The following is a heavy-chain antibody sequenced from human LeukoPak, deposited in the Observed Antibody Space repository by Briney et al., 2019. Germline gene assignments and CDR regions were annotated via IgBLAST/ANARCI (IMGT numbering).Heavy chain of an antibody. CDR3: ARQEDSSGCYYYY. V-gene: IGHV1-46*01. CDR2: INPSGGYT. D-gene: IGHD6-19*01. Sequence: GASVKVSCKASGYTFTSYYMHWVRQAPGQGLEWMGIINPSGGYTTYAQKFQGRVTMTRDASTSTVSMELSSLRSGDTAVYFCARQEDSSGCYYYYWGQGTLVTVSS. J-gene: IGHJ4*02. CDR1: GYTFTSYY.